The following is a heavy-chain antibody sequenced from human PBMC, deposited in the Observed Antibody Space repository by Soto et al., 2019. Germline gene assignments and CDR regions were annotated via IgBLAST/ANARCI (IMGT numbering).Heavy chain of an antibody. CDR1: GFVFSNAW. J-gene: IGHJ4*02. CDR3: TKSRSAMIYYFDF. D-gene: IGHD3-22*01. V-gene: IGHV3-23*01. Sequence: GGSLRLSCAASGFVFSNAWMNWVRQAPGKGLEWVSGISATGVKTYSADSVKGRFAMSRDNSKDTVYLDMNSLRAEDTAVYYCTKSRSAMIYYFDFWGLGALVTVSS. CDR2: ISATGVKT.